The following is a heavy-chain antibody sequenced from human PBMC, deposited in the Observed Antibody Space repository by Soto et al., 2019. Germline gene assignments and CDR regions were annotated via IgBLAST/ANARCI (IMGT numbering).Heavy chain of an antibody. CDR2: ISSSSSYI. D-gene: IGHD3-10*01. Sequence: LRLSCAASGFTFSSYSMNWVSQAPGKGLEWVSSISSSSSYIYYADSVKGRFTISRDNAKNSLYLQMNSLRAEDTAVYYCARGPWFGELLSGYYYGMDVWGQGTTVTVS. V-gene: IGHV3-21*01. CDR3: ARGPWFGELLSGYYYGMDV. CDR1: GFTFSSYS. J-gene: IGHJ6*02.